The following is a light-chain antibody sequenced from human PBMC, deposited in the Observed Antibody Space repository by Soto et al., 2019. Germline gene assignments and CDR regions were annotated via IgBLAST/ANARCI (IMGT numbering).Light chain of an antibody. V-gene: IGKV3-20*01. CDR1: QTVNSNY. CDR2: GAS. CDR3: QQHGSSPPVT. Sequence: EIVLTQAPGTLSLSPGERATLSCRASQTVNSNYLAWYRQKPGQPPRLLIFGASTRATGIPDRFSGGGSGTDFTLTINRLEPEDSAVYYCQQHGSSPPVTFXQGTKVDIK. J-gene: IGKJ2*01.